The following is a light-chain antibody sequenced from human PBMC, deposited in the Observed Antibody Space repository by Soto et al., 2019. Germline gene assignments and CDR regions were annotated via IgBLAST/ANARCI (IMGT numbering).Light chain of an antibody. Sequence: QSVLTQPPSASGSPGQSVTISCTGTSSDVGGYNYVSWYQQHPGKAPKLVIYEVTKRPSGVPDRFSGSKSGNTASLTVSGLQAEDEADYYCSSFTGARTIFGTGTSSPS. CDR3: SSFTGARTI. J-gene: IGLJ1*01. V-gene: IGLV2-8*01. CDR2: EVT. CDR1: SSDVGGYNY.